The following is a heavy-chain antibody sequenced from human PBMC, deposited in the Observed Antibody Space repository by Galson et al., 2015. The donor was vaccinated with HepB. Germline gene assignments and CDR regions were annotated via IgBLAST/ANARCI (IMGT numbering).Heavy chain of an antibody. V-gene: IGHV3-23*01. CDR1: GFSAKNYG. Sequence: SLRLSCAASGFSAKNYGMTWVRQAPGKGLECVSAIGVSAGNTDYADSAKGRFTISRDNSKNTLYLQMYSLRVEDTALYYCAKGTTDIDSWGQGTQVTVSS. CDR3: AKGTTDIDS. D-gene: IGHD1-1*01. CDR2: IGVSAGNT. J-gene: IGHJ4*02.